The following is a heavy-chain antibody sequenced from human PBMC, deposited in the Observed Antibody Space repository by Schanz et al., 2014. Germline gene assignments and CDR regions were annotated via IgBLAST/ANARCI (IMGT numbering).Heavy chain of an antibody. V-gene: IGHV3-23*04. J-gene: IGHJ4*02. Sequence: EVQLVESGGGLVQPGGSLRLSCAASGFTVSSNYMSWVRQAPGKGLEWVSAITGSGSKTYYADSVKGRFTIARDNSKNTLFLQMDSLRVEDTAVYYCMAMGRNTSHYFDHWGQGTLVTVSS. CDR2: TGSGSKT. D-gene: IGHD1-1*01. CDR3: MAMGRNTSHYFDH. CDR1: GFTVSSNY.